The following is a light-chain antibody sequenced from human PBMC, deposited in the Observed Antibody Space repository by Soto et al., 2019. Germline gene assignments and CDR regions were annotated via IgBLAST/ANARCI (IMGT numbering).Light chain of an antibody. V-gene: IGKV3-15*01. Sequence: EIVMTQSPATLSVSPGERATLSCRASQSVSSNLAWYQQKPGQAPRLLIYGASTRATGIPARFSGSGSGTEFTLPISSLQSEDFAVDYCQQYNNWSLTFGGGTKVEIK. J-gene: IGKJ4*02. CDR3: QQYNNWSLT. CDR2: GAS. CDR1: QSVSSN.